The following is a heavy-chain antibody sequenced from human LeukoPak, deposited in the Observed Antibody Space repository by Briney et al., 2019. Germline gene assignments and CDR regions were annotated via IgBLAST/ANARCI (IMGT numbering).Heavy chain of an antibody. CDR3: ARDFLYGDYDAGWFDP. J-gene: IGHJ5*02. CDR1: GFTFSSYS. CDR2: ISSGSSYI. V-gene: IGHV3-21*04. Sequence: GGSLRLSCAASGFTFSSYSMSWVRQAPGKGLEWVSFISSGSSYIYYADSVKGRFTTSRDNAKNSLYLQMNSLRAEDTAVYYCARDFLYGDYDAGWFDPWGQGTLVTVSS. D-gene: IGHD4-17*01.